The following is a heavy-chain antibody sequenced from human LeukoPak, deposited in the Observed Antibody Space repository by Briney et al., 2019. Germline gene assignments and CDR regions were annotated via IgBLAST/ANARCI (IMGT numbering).Heavy chain of an antibody. D-gene: IGHD4-23*01. CDR3: ARAGTGYGGSLFYYYYYMDV. J-gene: IGHJ6*03. Sequence: GASVKVSCKASGYTITGYYIHWVRQAPGQGLEWMGWINPNSGGTNYAQKFQGRVTMTRDTSISTAYMELSRLRSDDTAVYYCARAGTGYGGSLFYYYYYMDVWGKGTTVTISS. V-gene: IGHV1-2*02. CDR1: GYTITGYY. CDR2: INPNSGGT.